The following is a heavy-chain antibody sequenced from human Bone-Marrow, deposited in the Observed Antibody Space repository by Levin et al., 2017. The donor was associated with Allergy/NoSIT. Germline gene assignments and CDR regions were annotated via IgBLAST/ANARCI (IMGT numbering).Heavy chain of an antibody. Sequence: GGSLRLSCAASGFTFSSYGMHWVRQAPGKGLEWVAVIWYDGSNKYYADSVKGRFTISRDNSKNTLYLQMNSLRAEDTAVYYCASQLRGGYPRAFDIWGQGTMVTVSS. V-gene: IGHV3-33*01. J-gene: IGHJ3*02. CDR2: IWYDGSNK. CDR1: GFTFSSYG. CDR3: ASQLRGGYPRAFDI. D-gene: IGHD1-26*01.